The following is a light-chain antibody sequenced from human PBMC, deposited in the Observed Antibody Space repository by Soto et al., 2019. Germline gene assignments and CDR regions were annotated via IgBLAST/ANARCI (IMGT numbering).Light chain of an antibody. CDR1: QSVSTY. V-gene: IGKV3-11*01. CDR2: DAS. Sequence: EIVLTQTPATLPLAPGESTTLSCRAGQSVSTYLAWYQQKPGQAPRLLIYDASNRATGIPARFSGSGSGTDFTLSISSIEAEDFAVYYCQQRSYWLTFGGGTKVDIK. J-gene: IGKJ4*01. CDR3: QQRSYWLT.